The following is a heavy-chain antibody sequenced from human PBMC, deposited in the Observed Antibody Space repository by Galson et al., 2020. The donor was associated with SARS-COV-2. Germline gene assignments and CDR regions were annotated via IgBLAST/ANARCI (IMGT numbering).Heavy chain of an antibody. Sequence: ATVKVSCKASGYRSTAYYMNWVRQAPGPGLEYLGGINPCTGMASSGQTCQDRVTMTSDMSLTTAFLKLSRLRFDDTAVYYCVRGLSGDWPYYYLCGMDVWSRGTTVTVSS. CDR1: GYRSTAYY. J-gene: IGHJ6*02. CDR3: VRGLSGDWPYYYLCGMDV. CDR2: INPCTGMA. V-gene: IGHV1-2*02. D-gene: IGHD2-21*02.